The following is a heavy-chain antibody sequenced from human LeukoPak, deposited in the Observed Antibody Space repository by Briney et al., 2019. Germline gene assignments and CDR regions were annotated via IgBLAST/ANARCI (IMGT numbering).Heavy chain of an antibody. CDR3: ARDLSGF. J-gene: IGHJ4*02. CDR1: GYTFTSYG. Sequence: ASVKVSCKASGYTFTSYGISWVRQAPGQGLEWMGWMNPNSGNTGYAQKFQGRATMTRNTSISTAYMELSSLRSEDTAVYYCARDLSGFWGQGTLVTVSS. CDR2: MNPNSGNT. V-gene: IGHV1-8*02.